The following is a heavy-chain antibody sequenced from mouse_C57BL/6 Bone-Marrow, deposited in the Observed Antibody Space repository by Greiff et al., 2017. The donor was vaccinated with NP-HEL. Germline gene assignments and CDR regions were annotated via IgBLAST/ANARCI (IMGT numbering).Heavy chain of an antibody. CDR3: ARCLTDWYFDV. Sequence: DVLLVESGACLVKPGASLKLSCTASGFTFSSYAMHWVSQTPEKRLEWVATISDGGSYTYYPDNVKGRLTITRDNAKNNRYLQMSHLKSEDTALYYSARCLTDWYFDVWGTGTTVTVSS. CDR2: ISDGGSYT. CDR1: GFTFSSYA. V-gene: IGHV5-4*01. J-gene: IGHJ1*03.